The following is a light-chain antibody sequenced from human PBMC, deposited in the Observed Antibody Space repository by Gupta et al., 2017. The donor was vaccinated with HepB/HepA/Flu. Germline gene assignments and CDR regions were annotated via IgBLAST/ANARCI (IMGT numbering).Light chain of an antibody. V-gene: IGLV2-14*03. CDR3: SSYRTSRTFHVV. J-gene: IGLJ2*01. Sequence: GTSSAVGGYTYVSWYQHYPVKAPKLMIYAVRSRPSGAANRFSGSKSGNTASLTISGLQAEEEADYYCSSYRTSRTFHVVFGGGTKLTVL. CDR2: AVR. CDR1: SSAVGGYTY.